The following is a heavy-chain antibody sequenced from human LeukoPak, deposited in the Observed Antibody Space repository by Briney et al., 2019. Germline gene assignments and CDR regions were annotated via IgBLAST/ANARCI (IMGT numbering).Heavy chain of an antibody. V-gene: IGHV4-59*01. CDR1: GGSISTYY. Sequence: SETLSLTCTVSGGSISTYYWSWIRQPPGKGLEWIGYIYNSGSTNYNPSLQSRVTISVDTSKNQFSLRLTSVTAADTAVYYCAKAVAAAGRFGFDPWGQGTLVTVPS. J-gene: IGHJ5*02. CDR3: AKAVAAAGRFGFDP. CDR2: IYNSGST. D-gene: IGHD6-13*01.